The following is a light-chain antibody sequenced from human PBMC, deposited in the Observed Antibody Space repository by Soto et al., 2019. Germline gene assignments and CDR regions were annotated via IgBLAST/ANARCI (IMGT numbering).Light chain of an antibody. CDR2: NAY. CDR3: LHDYAPPLT. Sequence: DVQVAQSPPSLSAPVGDRVTNTCRASQAISNRLSWYQHKPGQAPALLIFNAYNLKSGAPRRFSGRSSGTHFTFTISGLQPEDAATYYCLHDYAPPLTFGRGTKVNI. V-gene: IGKV1-27*01. CDR1: QAISNR. J-gene: IGKJ3*01.